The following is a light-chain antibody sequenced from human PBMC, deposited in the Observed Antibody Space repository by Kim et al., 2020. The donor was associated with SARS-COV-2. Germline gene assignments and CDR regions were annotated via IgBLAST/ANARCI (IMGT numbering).Light chain of an antibody. J-gene: IGKJ1*01. V-gene: IGKV1-27*01. CDR1: QGISNY. CDR2: DAS. Sequence: ASVGDRVTITCRASQGISNYLAWYQQKPGKVPKLLIYDASTLQSGAPSRFSGGGSGTDFTLTISSLQPEDVATYYCQKYNSAPRTFGQGTKVDIK. CDR3: QKYNSAPRT.